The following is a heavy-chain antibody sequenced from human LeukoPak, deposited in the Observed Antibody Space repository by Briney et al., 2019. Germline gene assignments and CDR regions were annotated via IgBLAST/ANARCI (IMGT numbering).Heavy chain of an antibody. V-gene: IGHV1-69*01. CDR2: IIPIFGTA. Sequence: SVKVSCKASGGTFSSYAISWVRQAPGQGLEWMGAIIPIFGTANYAQKFQGRVTITADESTSTAYMELSSLRSEDTAVYYCEAYYYDSTEDDAFDIWGQGTMVTVSS. CDR1: GGTFSSYA. D-gene: IGHD3-22*01. CDR3: EAYYYDSTEDDAFDI. J-gene: IGHJ3*02.